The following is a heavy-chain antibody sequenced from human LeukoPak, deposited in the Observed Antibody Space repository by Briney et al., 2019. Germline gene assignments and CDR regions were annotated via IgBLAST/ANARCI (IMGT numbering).Heavy chain of an antibody. D-gene: IGHD4-17*01. CDR3: ARYGDYTNFDY. Sequence: GASVKVSCKASGYTFTSYYMHWVRQAPGQGLEWMGISKPSGGSTTYAQKFQGRVTMTRDTSTSTVYMELISLRSEDTAVYYCARYGDYTNFDYWGQGTLVTVSS. CDR1: GYTFTSYY. V-gene: IGHV1-46*01. J-gene: IGHJ4*02. CDR2: SKPSGGST.